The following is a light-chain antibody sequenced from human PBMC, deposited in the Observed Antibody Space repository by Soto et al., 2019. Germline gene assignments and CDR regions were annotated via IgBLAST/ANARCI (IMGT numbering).Light chain of an antibody. CDR2: TAS. J-gene: IGKJ1*01. CDR3: QEYNNYWT. V-gene: IGKV1-5*01. CDR1: QAISRW. Sequence: DIQMTQSPSTLSASVGDRVTITCRASQAISRWLAWYQQKPGKAPRLLIYTASTLESGVPSRFSASGSGTEFTLTISSLHPDDFATYYCQEYNNYWTFGQGTKVDIK.